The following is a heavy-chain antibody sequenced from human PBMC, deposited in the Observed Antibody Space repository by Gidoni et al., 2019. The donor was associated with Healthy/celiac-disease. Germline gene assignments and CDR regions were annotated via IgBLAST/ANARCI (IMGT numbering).Heavy chain of an antibody. Sequence: AASGFTFSSYSMNWFRQAPGKGLEWVSSISSSSSYIYYADSVKGRFTISRDNAKNSLYLQMNSLRAEDTAVYYCARYGDYGDAGDWGQGTLVTVSS. CDR1: GFTFSSYS. V-gene: IGHV3-21*01. J-gene: IGHJ4*02. CDR2: ISSSSSYI. D-gene: IGHD4-17*01. CDR3: ARYGDYGDAGD.